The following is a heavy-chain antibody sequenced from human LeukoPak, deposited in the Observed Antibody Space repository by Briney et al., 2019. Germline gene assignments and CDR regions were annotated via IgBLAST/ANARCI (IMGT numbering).Heavy chain of an antibody. CDR3: AMYRTYGDRDY. CDR2: ISSSSTYT. V-gene: IGHV3-11*06. CDR1: GFTFSDYY. D-gene: IGHD4-17*01. J-gene: IGHJ4*02. Sequence: GGSLRLSCAASGFTFSDYYMSWIRQAPGKGLEWVSYISSSSTYTNYADSVKGRFTISRDNAKNSLYLQMNSLRAEDTAVYYCAMYRTYGDRDYWGQGTLVTVSS.